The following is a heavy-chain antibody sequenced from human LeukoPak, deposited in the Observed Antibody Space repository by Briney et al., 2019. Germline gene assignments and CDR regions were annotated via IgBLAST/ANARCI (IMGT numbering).Heavy chain of an antibody. Sequence: SETLSLTCTVSGGSISSYYWSWIRQPPGKGLEWIGYIYYSGSTNYNPSLKSRVTISVDTSKNQFSLKLSSVTAADTAVYYRARVVRGVTVIDYWGQGTLVTVSS. V-gene: IGHV4-59*01. J-gene: IGHJ4*02. CDR3: ARVVRGVTVIDY. CDR2: IYYSGST. D-gene: IGHD3-10*01. CDR1: GGSISSYY.